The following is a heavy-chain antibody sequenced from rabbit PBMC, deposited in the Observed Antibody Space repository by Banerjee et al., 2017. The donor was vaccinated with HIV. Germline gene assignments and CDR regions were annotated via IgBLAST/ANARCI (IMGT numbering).Heavy chain of an antibody. J-gene: IGHJ4*01. Sequence: QEQLVESGGGLVQPEGSLTLTCKASGFDFSSGYWMCWVRQAPGKGLEWIACINTGSGSTTYASWAKGRFTVSKTSSTSVTLQMTTLTSADTATYFPVRGRYGDGGDFDLWGPGTLVTVS. CDR1: GFDFSSGYW. CDR2: INTGSGST. D-gene: IGHD6-1*01. V-gene: IGHV1S45*01. CDR3: VRGRYGDGGDFDL.